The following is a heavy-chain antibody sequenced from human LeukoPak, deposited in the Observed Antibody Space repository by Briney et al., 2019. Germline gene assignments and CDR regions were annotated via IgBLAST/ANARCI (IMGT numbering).Heavy chain of an antibody. CDR3: AREGSGSHNWFDP. CDR2: IKQDGSEK. V-gene: IGHV3-7*01. J-gene: IGHJ5*02. D-gene: IGHD1-26*01. Sequence: GGSLRLSCAASGFTFSSSWMNWVRQAPGKGLEWVTNIKQDGSEKYYVDSVKGRFTISRDNAKNSLYLQMNTLRAEDTAVYYCAREGSGSHNWFDPWGQGTLVTVSS. CDR1: GFTFSSSW.